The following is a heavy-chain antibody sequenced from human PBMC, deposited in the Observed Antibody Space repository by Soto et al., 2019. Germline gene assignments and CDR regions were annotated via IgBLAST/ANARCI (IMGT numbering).Heavy chain of an antibody. J-gene: IGHJ4*02. CDR3: ARDEYGYGDSYDS. V-gene: IGHV4-4*07. Sequence: SETLSLTCIVCGVALSTYHGSWIGQPAGKGLEWIGRMHTSGSTNYNPSRKSRVSMSVDTSKNHFSLKVSSVTAADTAVYYCARDEYGYGDSYDSWGQGTLVTVSS. CDR1: GVALSTYH. CDR2: MHTSGST. D-gene: IGHD5-12*01.